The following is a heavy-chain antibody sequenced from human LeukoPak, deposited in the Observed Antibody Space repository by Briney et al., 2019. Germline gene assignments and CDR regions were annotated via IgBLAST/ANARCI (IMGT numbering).Heavy chain of an antibody. J-gene: IGHJ4*02. CDR1: GGSISSGGYY. V-gene: IGHV4-61*08. D-gene: IGHD3-22*01. Sequence: SETLSLTCTVSGGSISSGGYYWSWIRQPPGKGLEWIGYIYYSGSTNCNPSLKSRVTISVDTSKNQFSLKLSSVTAADTAVYYCAREGDSSGYLGDYWGQGTLVTVSS. CDR2: IYYSGST. CDR3: AREGDSSGYLGDY.